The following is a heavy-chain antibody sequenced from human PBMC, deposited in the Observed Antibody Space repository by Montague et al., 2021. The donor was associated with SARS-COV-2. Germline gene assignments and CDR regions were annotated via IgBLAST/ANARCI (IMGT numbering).Heavy chain of an antibody. CDR3: ARDLGDY. J-gene: IGHJ4*02. CDR1: GGSISSYY. Sequence: SETLSLTCTVSGGSISSYYWSWIRQPPGKGLEWIGYIYYSGSTNYNPSLKSRVTISVDTSKNQLPLKLSSVTAADTAVYYCARDLGDYWGQGTLVTVSS. V-gene: IGHV4-59*13. CDR2: IYYSGST.